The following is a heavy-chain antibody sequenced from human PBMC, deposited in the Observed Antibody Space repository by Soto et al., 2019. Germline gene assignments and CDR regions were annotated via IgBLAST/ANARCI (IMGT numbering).Heavy chain of an antibody. D-gene: IGHD3-16*02. J-gene: IGHJ4*02. CDR3: ANALGELSPASYDY. V-gene: IGHV3-30*18. Sequence: QVQLVESGGGVVQPGRSLRLSCAASGFTFSSYGMHWVRQAPGKGLEWVAVISYDGSDKYYADTVKGRFTISRDNSKTTLKLHMNSLRADDTAVYYCANALGELSPASYDYWGQGTLITVSS. CDR2: ISYDGSDK. CDR1: GFTFSSYG.